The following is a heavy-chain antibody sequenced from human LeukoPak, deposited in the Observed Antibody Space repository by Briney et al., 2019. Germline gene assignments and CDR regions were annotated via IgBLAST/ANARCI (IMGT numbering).Heavy chain of an antibody. CDR2: INHSGST. J-gene: IGHJ6*03. V-gene: IGHV4-34*01. CDR1: GGSFSGYY. CDR3: ARGHYVVVPAGDLYYYYYMDV. D-gene: IGHD2-2*01. Sequence: PSETLSLTCAVYGGSFSGYYWSWIRQPPGKGLEWIGEINHSGSTNYNPSHKSRVTISVDTSKNQFSLKLSSVTAADTAVYYCARGHYVVVPAGDLYYYYYMDVWGKGTTVTVSS.